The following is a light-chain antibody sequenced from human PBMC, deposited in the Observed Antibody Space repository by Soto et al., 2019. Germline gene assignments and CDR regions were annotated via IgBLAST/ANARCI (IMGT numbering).Light chain of an antibody. CDR3: GTWDRRLTDYL. J-gene: IGLJ1*01. CDR1: TFDIGKNY. V-gene: IGLV1-51*01. Sequence: QSVLTQPPSVSAAPGQKVIISGAGSTFDIGKNYVSWYQHLPGTAPKLIIYDTEKRIAGVPDRFSASKSGTSATLAISGLQTGDEANYFCGTWDRRLTDYLFGTGTKDNVL. CDR2: DTE.